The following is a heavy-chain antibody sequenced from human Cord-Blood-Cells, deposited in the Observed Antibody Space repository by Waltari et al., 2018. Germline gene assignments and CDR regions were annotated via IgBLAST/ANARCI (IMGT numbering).Heavy chain of an antibody. D-gene: IGHD3-10*01. V-gene: IGHV4-34*01. J-gene: IGHJ4*02. CDR1: GGSFSGYY. CDR2: INHSGST. CDR3: ARGLQLLWFGEFDY. Sequence: QVQLQQWGAGLLKPSETLSLTCAVYGGSFSGYYWSWIRQPPGKGLEWIGEINHSGSTNYNPSLKRRVTISVDTSKNQFSLKLSSVTAADTAVYYCARGLQLLWFGEFDYWGQGTLVTVSS.